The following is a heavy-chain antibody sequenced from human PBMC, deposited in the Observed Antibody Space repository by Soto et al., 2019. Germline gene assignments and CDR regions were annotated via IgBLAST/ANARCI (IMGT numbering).Heavy chain of an antibody. CDR3: ARQYSSGWYGIDY. CDR1: GGSISSGGYY. CDR2: IYYSGST. Sequence: LSLTCTVSGGSISSGGYYWSWIRQHPGKGLEWIGYIYYSGSTYYNPSLKSRVTISVDTSKNQFSLKLSSVTAADTAVYYCARQYSSGWYGIDYWGQGTLVTVS. V-gene: IGHV4-31*03. D-gene: IGHD6-19*01. J-gene: IGHJ4*02.